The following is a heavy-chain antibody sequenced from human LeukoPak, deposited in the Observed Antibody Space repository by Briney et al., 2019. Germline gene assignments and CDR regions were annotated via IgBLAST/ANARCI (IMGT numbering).Heavy chain of an antibody. CDR3: ARGLVVARRDAFDI. CDR2: INHSGST. D-gene: IGHD2-21*01. J-gene: IGHJ3*02. V-gene: IGHV4-34*01. Sequence: PSETLSLTCAVYGGSFSGYYWSWIRQPPGKWLEWIGEINHSGSTNYNPSLKSRVTISVDTSKNQFSLTLSSVTAADTAVYYCARGLVVARRDAFDIWGQGTMVTVSS. CDR1: GGSFSGYY.